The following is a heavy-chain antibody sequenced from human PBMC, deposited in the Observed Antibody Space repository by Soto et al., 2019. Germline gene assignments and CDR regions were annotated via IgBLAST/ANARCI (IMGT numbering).Heavy chain of an antibody. CDR1: GFTFSSYA. CDR3: AKCGWNYVPNWFDP. J-gene: IGHJ5*02. V-gene: IGHV3-23*01. Sequence: QSGGSLRLSCAASGFTFSSYAMSWVRQAPGKGLEWVSVISGSGGSTYYADSVKGRFTISRDNSKNTLYLQMNSLRAEDTAVYYCAKCGWNYVPNWFDPWGQGTLVTVSS. CDR2: ISGSGGST. D-gene: IGHD1-7*01.